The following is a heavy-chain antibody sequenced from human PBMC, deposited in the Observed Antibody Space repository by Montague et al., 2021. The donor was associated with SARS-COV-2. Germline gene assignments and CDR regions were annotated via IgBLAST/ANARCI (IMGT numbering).Heavy chain of an antibody. Sequence: SETLSLTCSVSGGSVRSGSYYWSWIRQPPGKGLHWIGNVLYTGVTSFNPSLKSRLTMSVDSSKNEFSLNLRSVTAADTAVYYCAMTAVIRYQYYFDNWGQGTVAAVSS. CDR2: VLYTGVT. CDR1: GGSVRSGSYY. D-gene: IGHD3-16*02. J-gene: IGHJ4*02. CDR3: AMTAVIRYQYYFDN. V-gene: IGHV4-61*01.